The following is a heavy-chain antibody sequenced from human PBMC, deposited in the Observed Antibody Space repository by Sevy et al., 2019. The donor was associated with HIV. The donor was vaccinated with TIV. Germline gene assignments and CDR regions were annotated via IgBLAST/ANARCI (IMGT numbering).Heavy chain of an antibody. Sequence: GGSLRLSCAASEFTVSDNYTSWVRQAPGKGLEWVSVIYSGDSTYYADSVKGRFTISKDTSKNTLYLQMNSLRAGDTAVYYCARLGVYYYYDSGYYTTGNAFDIWGQGTTVTVSS. V-gene: IGHV3-53*01. CDR3: ARLGVYYYYDSGYYTTGNAFDI. J-gene: IGHJ3*02. CDR1: EFTVSDNY. D-gene: IGHD3-22*01. CDR2: IYSGDST.